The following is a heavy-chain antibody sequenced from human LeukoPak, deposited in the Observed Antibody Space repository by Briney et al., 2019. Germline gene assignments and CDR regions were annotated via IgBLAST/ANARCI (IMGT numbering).Heavy chain of an antibody. V-gene: IGHV3-23*01. CDR3: AKDFVVVPGNVNYFDY. CDR2: ISGSGDNT. Sequence: GRSLRLSGAASGFSFSSYSMSWVRQAPGKGLEWVSAISGSGDNTYYADSVKGRFTVSRDNSKNTLYVQMKSLRAEDTAVYYCAKDFVVVPGNVNYFDYWGQGTLVTVSS. J-gene: IGHJ4*02. CDR1: GFSFSSYS. D-gene: IGHD2-21*02.